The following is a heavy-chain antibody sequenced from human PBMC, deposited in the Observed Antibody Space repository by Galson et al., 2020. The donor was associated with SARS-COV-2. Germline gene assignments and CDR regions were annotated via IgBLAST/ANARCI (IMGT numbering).Heavy chain of an antibody. CDR3: ARDYYVVRGVIITTPI. V-gene: IGHV4-61*02. D-gene: IGHD3-10*01. Sequence: SETLSLTCTVSGGSISSGSYYWSWIRQPAGKGLEWIGRIYTSGSTNYNPSLKSRVTISVDTSKNQFSLKLSSVTAADTAVYYCARDYYVVRGVIITTPIWGQGTMVTVSS. CDR1: GGSISSGSYY. CDR2: IYTSGST. J-gene: IGHJ3*02.